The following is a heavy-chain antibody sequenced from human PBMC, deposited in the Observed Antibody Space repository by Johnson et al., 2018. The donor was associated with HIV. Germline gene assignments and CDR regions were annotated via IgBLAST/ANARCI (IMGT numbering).Heavy chain of an antibody. D-gene: IGHD6-19*01. Sequence: VQLVESGGGVVQPGRSLRLSCAASGFTFSSYAMHWVPLAPGKGLEWVAVILYDGSDKYYADSVQGRFTISRDNSKNTLYLKMKTLGPEDTDVVYCAKAYSSGWPHIDAFDIWGQGTMVTVSS. CDR2: ILYDGSDK. V-gene: IGHV3-30*04. CDR3: AKAYSSGWPHIDAFDI. J-gene: IGHJ3*02. CDR1: GFTFSSYA.